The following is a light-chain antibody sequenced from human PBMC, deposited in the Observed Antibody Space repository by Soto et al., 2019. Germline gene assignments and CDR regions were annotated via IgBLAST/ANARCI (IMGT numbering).Light chain of an antibody. CDR2: DVS. V-gene: IGLV2-14*01. CDR1: SSDVGGYNY. Sequence: QSALTQPASVSGSPGQSITISCTGTSSDVGGYNYVSWYQQHPGKAPKLMIYDVSNRPSGVSNRFSGSKSGNTASLTISGLQAEDEAYYYCSSYTSSSTYVFATGTK. CDR3: SSYTSSSTYV. J-gene: IGLJ1*01.